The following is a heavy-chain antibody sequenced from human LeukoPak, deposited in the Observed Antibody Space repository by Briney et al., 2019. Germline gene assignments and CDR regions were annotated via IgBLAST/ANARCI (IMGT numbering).Heavy chain of an antibody. V-gene: IGHV1-69*04. CDR1: GYTFTGYY. Sequence: SVKVSCKASGYTFTGYYMHWVRQAPGQGLEWMGRIIPILGIANYAQKFQGRVTITADKSTSTAYMELSSLRSEDTAVYYCARELYYYDSSGYYFFDYWGQGTLVTVSS. D-gene: IGHD3-22*01. CDR2: IIPILGIA. J-gene: IGHJ4*02. CDR3: ARELYYYDSSGYYFFDY.